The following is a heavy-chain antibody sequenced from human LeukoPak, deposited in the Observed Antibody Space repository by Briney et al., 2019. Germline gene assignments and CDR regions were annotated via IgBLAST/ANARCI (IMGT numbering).Heavy chain of an antibody. D-gene: IGHD6-13*01. CDR1: VFPFSRYS. Sequence: GGSLRLSCTTSVFPFSRYSMNWVRQAPGKGLEWVSAITGSGGDTFYVDSVKGRFTISRDNSKNTLYLQMSSLRAEDTAVYYCAKSRAAATTLLFDYWGQGTLVTVSS. V-gene: IGHV3-23*01. CDR3: AKSRAAATTLLFDY. J-gene: IGHJ4*02. CDR2: ITGSGGDT.